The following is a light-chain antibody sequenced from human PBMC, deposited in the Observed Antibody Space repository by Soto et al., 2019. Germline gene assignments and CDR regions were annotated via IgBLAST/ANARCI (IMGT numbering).Light chain of an antibody. CDR3: SSYTSSSTYV. J-gene: IGLJ1*01. CDR1: SSDVGGYNS. Sequence: QSVLTQPASVSGSPGQSITISCTGTSSDVGGYNSVSWYRQHPGKAPKLMIYNVSNRPSGVSNRFSGSKSGNTASLTISGLQAEDEADYYCSSYTSSSTYVFGTGTKVTVL. CDR2: NVS. V-gene: IGLV2-14*01.